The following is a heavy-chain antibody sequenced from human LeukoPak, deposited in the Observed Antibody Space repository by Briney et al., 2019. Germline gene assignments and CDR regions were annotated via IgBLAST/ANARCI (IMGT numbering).Heavy chain of an antibody. CDR1: GFTFDDFA. CDR3: AKYLALVLYAFDI. V-gene: IGHV3-43*02. J-gene: IGHJ3*02. D-gene: IGHD3-3*02. CDR2: ISGDGSST. Sequence: GGSLRLSCAASGFTFDDFAMHWVRQAPGKGLEWVSLISGDGSSTYYADSVKGRFTISRDNSKNSLYLQMNSLSTEDTALYYCAKYLALVLYAFDIWGQGTMVTVSS.